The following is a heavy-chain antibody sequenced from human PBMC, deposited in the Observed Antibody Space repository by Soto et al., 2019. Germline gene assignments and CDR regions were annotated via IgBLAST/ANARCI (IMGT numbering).Heavy chain of an antibody. J-gene: IGHJ5*02. D-gene: IGHD3-16*01. CDR3: ARGRFRRTWFDP. CDR1: GYTFTNYD. CDR2: MNPDSGNT. Sequence: QVQLVQSGAEVKKPGASVKVSCKASGYTFTNYDIHWVRQATGQGLEWIGWMNPDSGNTGQAKQFQGRVTMTRDTSISTAYMEMSSLRSEDTAEYYCARGRFRRTWFDPWGQGTLVTVSS. V-gene: IGHV1-8*01.